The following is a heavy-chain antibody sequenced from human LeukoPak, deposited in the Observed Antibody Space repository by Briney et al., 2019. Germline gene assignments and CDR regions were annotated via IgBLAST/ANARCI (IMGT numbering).Heavy chain of an antibody. CDR2: IYHSGST. CDR1: GASISSSGW. CDR3: ARVPTITFFDY. J-gene: IGHJ4*02. Sequence: PSGTLSLTCGVSGASISSSGWWSWVRPPPGRGLEWIGEIYHSGSTNYNPSLKSRVTISVDTSKNQFSLKLSSVTAADTAVYYCARVPTITFFDYWGQGTLVTVSS. D-gene: IGHD3-10*01. V-gene: IGHV4-4*02.